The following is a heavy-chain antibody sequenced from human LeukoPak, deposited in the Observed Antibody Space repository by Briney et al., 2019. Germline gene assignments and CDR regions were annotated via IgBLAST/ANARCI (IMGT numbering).Heavy chain of an antibody. Sequence: GGSLRLSCAASGFIFSSYWMHWVRQAPGKGLEWVAVISYDGSNKYYADSVKGRFTISRDNSKNTLYLQMNSLRAEDTAVYYCARDDYDFWSGYYRYYYYGMDVWGQGTTVTVSS. D-gene: IGHD3-3*01. CDR2: ISYDGSNK. CDR1: GFIFSSYW. V-gene: IGHV3-30-3*01. CDR3: ARDDYDFWSGYYRYYYYGMDV. J-gene: IGHJ6*02.